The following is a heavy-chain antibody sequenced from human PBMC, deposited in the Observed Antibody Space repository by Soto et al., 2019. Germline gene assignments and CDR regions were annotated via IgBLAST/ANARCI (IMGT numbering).Heavy chain of an antibody. D-gene: IGHD6-13*01. Sequence: EVQLLESGGGLAQPGGSLRLSCAASGFTFSSYAMSWVRQAPGKGLEWVSAISGSGGSTYYADSVKGRFTISRDNSKNTLYLQMNSLRAEDTAVYYCATFGGVAAAGNSFDYWGQGTLVTVSS. CDR1: GFTFSSYA. V-gene: IGHV3-23*01. CDR3: ATFGGVAAAGNSFDY. J-gene: IGHJ4*02. CDR2: ISGSGGST.